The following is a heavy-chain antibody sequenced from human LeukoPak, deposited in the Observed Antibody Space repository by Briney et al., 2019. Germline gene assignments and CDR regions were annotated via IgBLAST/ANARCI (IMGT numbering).Heavy chain of an antibody. V-gene: IGHV4-38-2*02. J-gene: IGHJ4*02. Sequence: SETLSLTCSVSGYSISSGFYWGWIRQSPGKGLEWIGSIYHSGSTYYNPSLKSRVTISVDTSNNQFSLKLSSMTAADTAVYYCARGPTGYSSSSLYFDYWGQGTLVTVSS. CDR2: IYHSGST. CDR1: GYSISSGFY. CDR3: ARGPTGYSSSSLYFDY. D-gene: IGHD6-6*01.